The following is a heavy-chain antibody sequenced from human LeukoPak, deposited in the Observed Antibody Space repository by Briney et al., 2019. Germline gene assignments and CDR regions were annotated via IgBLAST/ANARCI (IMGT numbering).Heavy chain of an antibody. D-gene: IGHD6-13*01. Sequence: SETLSLTCTVSGGSISSYYWSWIRQPPGKGLEWIGYIYYSGSTNYNPSLKSRVTMSVDTSKNQFSLKLSSVTAADTAVYYCARGLADQGILTYYYYYYMDVWGKGTTVTVSS. CDR2: IYYSGST. V-gene: IGHV4-59*12. CDR1: GGSISSYY. J-gene: IGHJ6*03. CDR3: ARGLADQGILTYYYYYYMDV.